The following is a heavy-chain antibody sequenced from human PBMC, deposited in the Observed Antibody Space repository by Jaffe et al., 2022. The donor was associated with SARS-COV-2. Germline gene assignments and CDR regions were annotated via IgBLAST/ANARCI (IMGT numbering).Heavy chain of an antibody. Sequence: EVQLVESGGGVVQPGGSLRLSCAASGFTFDDYAMHWVRQAPGKGLEWVSLISGDGGSTYYADSVKGRFTISRDNSKNSLYLQMNSLRTEDTALYYCAKATFTTVKYYYYGMDVWGQGTTVTVSS. CDR3: AKATFTTVKYYYYGMDV. CDR2: ISGDGGST. D-gene: IGHD4-17*01. CDR1: GFTFDDYA. J-gene: IGHJ6*02. V-gene: IGHV3-43*02.